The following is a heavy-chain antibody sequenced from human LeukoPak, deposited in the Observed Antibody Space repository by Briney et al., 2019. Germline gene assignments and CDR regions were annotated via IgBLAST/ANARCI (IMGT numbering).Heavy chain of an antibody. D-gene: IGHD1-1*01. CDR1: GFTFTSHV. J-gene: IGHJ4*02. Sequence: GGSLRLSCSASGFTFTSHVMHWVRQAPGEGLQYVSGISMNVQTTYYAGSVKGRFTISRDSSKNTVYLQMNGLTAEDTAVYYCVREGLERRTNFDYWGQGTL. CDR3: VREGLERRTNFDY. CDR2: ISMNVQTT. V-gene: IGHV3-64D*06.